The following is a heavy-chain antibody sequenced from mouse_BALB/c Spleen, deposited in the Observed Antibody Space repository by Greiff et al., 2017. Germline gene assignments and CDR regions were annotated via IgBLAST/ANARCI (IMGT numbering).Heavy chain of an antibody. D-gene: IGHD3-1*01. Sequence: VQLQQSGAELVKPGASVKLSCTASGFNIKDTYMHWVKQRPEQGLKWIGRIDPANGNTKYDPKFQGKATITADTSSNTAYLQLSSLTSEDTAVYYCARGATRAWFAYWGQGTLVTVSA. J-gene: IGHJ3*01. V-gene: IGHV14-3*02. CDR1: GFNIKDTY. CDR2: IDPANGNT. CDR3: ARGATRAWFAY.